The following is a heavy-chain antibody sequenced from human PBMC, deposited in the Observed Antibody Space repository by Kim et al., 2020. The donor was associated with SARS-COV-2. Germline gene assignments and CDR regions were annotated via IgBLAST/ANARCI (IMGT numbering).Heavy chain of an antibody. V-gene: IGHV3-7*01. CDR3: ARVEAYGSEFYFIDY. CDR1: EFIFSTYW. Sequence: GGSLRLSCAASEFIFSTYWMSWVRQAPGKGLEWVANIKQDGSEKFYVDSVKGRFTISRDNAKNSLYLQINSLRAEDTAVYYCARVEAYGSEFYFIDYWGQGTLVTVSP. D-gene: IGHD3-10*01. CDR2: IKQDGSEK. J-gene: IGHJ4*02.